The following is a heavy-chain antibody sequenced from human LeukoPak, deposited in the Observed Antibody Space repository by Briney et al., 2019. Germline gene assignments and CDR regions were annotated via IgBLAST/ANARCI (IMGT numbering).Heavy chain of an antibody. D-gene: IGHD2-21*02. CDR1: GYSFTSYW. CDR3: ARHEDCGGDCYSVDY. CDR2: IYPGYSDT. J-gene: IGHJ4*02. V-gene: IGHV5-51*01. Sequence: GESLKISCKGSGYSFTSYWIGWVRQMPGKRLEWMGIIYPGYSDTRYSPSFQGQVTISADKSISTAYLQWSSLKASDTAMYYSARHEDCGGDCYSVDYWGQGTLVTVSS.